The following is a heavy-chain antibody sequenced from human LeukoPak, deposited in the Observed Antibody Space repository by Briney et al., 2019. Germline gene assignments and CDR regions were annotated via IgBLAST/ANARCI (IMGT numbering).Heavy chain of an antibody. J-gene: IGHJ4*02. Sequence: ASETLSLTCTVSGGSISSHSWSWIRQPPGKGLERIGYINYSGSTNYNHSLKSRVTISIDIAKNQVSLKLSSVTAADTAVYYCATFYYDSSGYRDWGQGTLVTVSS. CDR1: GGSISSHS. D-gene: IGHD3-22*01. CDR2: INYSGST. CDR3: ATFYYDSSGYRD. V-gene: IGHV4-59*11.